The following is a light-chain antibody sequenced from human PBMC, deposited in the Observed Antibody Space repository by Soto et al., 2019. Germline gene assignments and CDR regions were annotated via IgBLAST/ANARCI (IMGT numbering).Light chain of an antibody. CDR2: EVS. V-gene: IGKV2D-29*02. Sequence: DAVMTQTPLSLSVAPGQPASISCESSQSLLHITGETFLFWYLQKPGQSPQLLIYEVSTRVSGVPDRFSGSGSGTDFTLEISRVETDDVGIYYCMQSTQLPPTFGQGTRLGIE. CDR1: QSLLHITGETF. J-gene: IGKJ5*01. CDR3: MQSTQLPPT.